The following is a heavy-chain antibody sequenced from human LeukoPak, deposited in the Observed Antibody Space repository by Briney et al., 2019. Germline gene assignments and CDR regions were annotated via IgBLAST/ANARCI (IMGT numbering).Heavy chain of an antibody. CDR2: IYPGDSDT. D-gene: IGHD3-22*01. CDR3: ATMYYYDSSGYYPYYFDY. CDR1: GYSFTSYW. V-gene: IGHV5-51*01. J-gene: IGHJ4*02. Sequence: GESLKISCKGSGYSFTSYWIGWVRQMPGKGLEWMGIIYPGDSDTRYSPSFQGQVTISADKSISTAYLQWSSLKASDTAMYYCATMYYYDSSGYYPYYFDYWGQGTLLTVSS.